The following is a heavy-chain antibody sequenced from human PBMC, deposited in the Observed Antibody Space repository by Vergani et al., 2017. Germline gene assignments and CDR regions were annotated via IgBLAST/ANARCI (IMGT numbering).Heavy chain of an antibody. V-gene: IGHV3-30*02. D-gene: IGHD3-16*01. J-gene: IGHJ4*03. CDR2: IQFDGSKQ. CDR3: AKHFRGWGIDY. Sequence: QVQLVESGGGVVQRGGSLRLSCATSGFTLSNYDMQWIRQGPGKGLELVAFIQFDGSKQYYADSVKGRFTLSRDFSKNTLYLKMNRRRTDDTATYYCAKHFRGWGIDYCCHGTQLIV. CDR1: GFTLSNYD.